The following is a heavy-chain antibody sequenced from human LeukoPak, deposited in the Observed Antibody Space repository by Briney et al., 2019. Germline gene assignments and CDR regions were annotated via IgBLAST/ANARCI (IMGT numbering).Heavy chain of an antibody. Sequence: ASVKVSCKASGYTFTSYAMNWVRQAPGQGLEWMGWINTNTGNPTYAQGFTGRFVFSLDTSVSTAYLQISSLKAEDTAVYYCARWYYDILTGYYTASFDYWGQGTLVTVSS. CDR2: INTNTGNP. CDR1: GYTFTSYA. V-gene: IGHV7-4-1*02. D-gene: IGHD3-9*01. J-gene: IGHJ4*02. CDR3: ARWYYDILTGYYTASFDY.